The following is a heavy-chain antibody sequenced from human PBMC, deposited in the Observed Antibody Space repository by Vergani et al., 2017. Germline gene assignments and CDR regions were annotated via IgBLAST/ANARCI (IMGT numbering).Heavy chain of an antibody. J-gene: IGHJ4*02. V-gene: IGHV3-21*01. CDR3: ARDRRVRGVNEY. CDR2: ISSSSSYI. D-gene: IGHD3-10*01. CDR1: GFTFSSYS. Sequence: EVQLVESGGGLVKPGGSLRLSCAASGFTFSSYSMNWVRQAPGEGLEWVSSISSSSSYIYYADSVKGRFTISRDNAKNSLYLQMNSLRAEDTAVYYCARDRRVRGVNEYWGQGTLVTVSS.